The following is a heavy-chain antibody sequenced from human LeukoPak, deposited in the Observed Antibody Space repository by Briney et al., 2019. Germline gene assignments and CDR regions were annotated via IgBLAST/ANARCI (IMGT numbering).Heavy chain of an antibody. Sequence: GGSLRLSCAASGFALSSHWMTWVRQVPGRGPEWVANVNRDGSETYYLDSVKGRFTISKDNAKNSLYLQMNSLRAEDTALYHCARNDGMDVWGQGTTVIVSS. CDR1: GFALSSHW. CDR2: VNRDGSET. CDR3: ARNDGMDV. J-gene: IGHJ6*02. V-gene: IGHV3-7*03. D-gene: IGHD3-16*01.